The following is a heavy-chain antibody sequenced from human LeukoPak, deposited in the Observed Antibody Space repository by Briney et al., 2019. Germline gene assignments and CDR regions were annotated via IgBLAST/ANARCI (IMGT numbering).Heavy chain of an antibody. D-gene: IGHD3-22*01. CDR1: GFTFSSYS. Sequence: PGGSLRLSCAASGFTFSSYSMNWVRQAPGKGLEWVSSISSSSSYIYYADSVKGRFTISRDNAKNSLCLQMNSLRAEDTAVYYCARDPTTYYYDSSGYNWGQGTLVTVSS. J-gene: IGHJ4*02. CDR2: ISSSSSYI. CDR3: ARDPTTYYYDSSGYN. V-gene: IGHV3-21*01.